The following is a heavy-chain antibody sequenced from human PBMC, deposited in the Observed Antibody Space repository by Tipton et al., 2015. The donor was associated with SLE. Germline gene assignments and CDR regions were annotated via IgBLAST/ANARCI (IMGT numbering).Heavy chain of an antibody. CDR3: VRSDQGMD. V-gene: IGHV4-59*11. J-gene: IGHJ4*02. Sequence: GLVKPSETLSLTCTVSGASMSSHHWSWIRQPPGKGLEWIGYFHYGGYIDYNPSLKSRVTISADTSKSQFSLTLKFVTAADTAVYYCVRSDQGMDWGQGTLVTVSS. CDR2: FHYGGYI. CDR1: GASMSSHH.